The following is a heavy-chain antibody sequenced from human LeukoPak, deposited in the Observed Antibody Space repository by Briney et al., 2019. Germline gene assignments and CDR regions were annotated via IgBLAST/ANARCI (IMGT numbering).Heavy chain of an antibody. V-gene: IGHV3-15*01. Sequence: GGSLRLSCAASGFTFSNAWMSWVRQAPGKGLEWVGHIKSKTDGGTTDYAAPVKGRFIISRDDSKNTLYLQMNSLKTEDTAVYYCTTDRSYGYFDYWGQGTLVTVSS. CDR3: TTDRSYGYFDY. J-gene: IGHJ4*02. CDR1: GFTFSNAW. CDR2: IKSKTDGGTT. D-gene: IGHD5-18*01.